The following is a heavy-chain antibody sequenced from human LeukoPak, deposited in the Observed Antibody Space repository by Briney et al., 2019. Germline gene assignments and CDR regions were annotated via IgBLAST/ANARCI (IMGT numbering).Heavy chain of an antibody. V-gene: IGHV3-48*01. D-gene: IGHD1-26*01. CDR1: GFTFSSYS. CDR2: ISSSSSTI. Sequence: GGSLRLSCAASGFTFSSYSMNWVRQAPGKGLEWVSYISSSSSTIYYADSVKGRFTISRDNAKNSLYLQMNSLRAEDTAVYYCARELGVGALDYWGQGTLVTVSS. CDR3: ARELGVGALDY. J-gene: IGHJ4*02.